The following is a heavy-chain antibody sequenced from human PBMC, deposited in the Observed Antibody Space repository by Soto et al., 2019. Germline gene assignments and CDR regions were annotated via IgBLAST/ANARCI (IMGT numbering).Heavy chain of an antibody. J-gene: IGHJ4*02. CDR3: AQAAGYISTWFFDS. CDR2: TYYRSKWYS. Sequence: SQTLSLTCAISGDSVSSNIAAWNWIRQSPSRGLEWLGRTYYRSKWYSDYAVSVKSRITINPDTSKNQFSLQLNSVTPEDTAVYYCAQAAGYISTWFFDSWGQGTLVTVSS. D-gene: IGHD6-13*01. V-gene: IGHV6-1*01. CDR1: GDSVSSNIAA.